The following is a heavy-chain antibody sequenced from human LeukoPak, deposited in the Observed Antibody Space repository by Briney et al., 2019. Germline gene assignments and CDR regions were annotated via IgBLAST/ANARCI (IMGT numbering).Heavy chain of an antibody. CDR2: ISGSGGNT. Sequence: GVSLRLSCAASGFTFSNYAMSWARQAPGKGLEWVSSISGSGGNTYYADSVKGRFTISRDNSKNTLYLQMNSLRAEDTAVYYCTKGTIWLPFDYWGQGNLVTVSS. CDR3: TKGTIWLPFDY. CDR1: GFTFSNYA. D-gene: IGHD5-18*01. J-gene: IGHJ4*02. V-gene: IGHV3-23*01.